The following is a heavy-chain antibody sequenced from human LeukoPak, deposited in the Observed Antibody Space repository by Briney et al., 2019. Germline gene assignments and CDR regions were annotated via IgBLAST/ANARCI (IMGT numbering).Heavy chain of an antibody. Sequence: GGSLRLSCAASGFTFETYWMHWVRQAPGKGLEWVAVISYDRSNKYYADSVKGRFTISRDNSKNTLYLQMNSLRAEDTAVYYCARDRDYYMDVWGKGTTVTVSS. D-gene: IGHD3-10*01. J-gene: IGHJ6*03. CDR1: GFTFETYW. CDR3: ARDRDYYMDV. V-gene: IGHV3-30-3*01. CDR2: ISYDRSNK.